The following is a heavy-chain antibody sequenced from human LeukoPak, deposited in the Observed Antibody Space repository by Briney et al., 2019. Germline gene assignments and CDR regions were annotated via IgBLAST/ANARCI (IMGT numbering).Heavy chain of an antibody. V-gene: IGHV3-7*01. CDR1: GFTFSSYW. CDR2: INQDGSEK. Sequence: GGSLRLSCAASGFTFSSYWMSWVRQAPGKGLEWVANINQDGSEKYYVDSVKGRFTISRDNAKNSLYLQMNSLRAEDTAVYYCARTNYRVVVPAAIDYWGQGTLVTVSS. D-gene: IGHD2-2*01. J-gene: IGHJ4*02. CDR3: ARTNYRVVVPAAIDY.